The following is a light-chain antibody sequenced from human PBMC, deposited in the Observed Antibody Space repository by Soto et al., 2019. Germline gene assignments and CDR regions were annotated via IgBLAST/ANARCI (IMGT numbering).Light chain of an antibody. V-gene: IGKV3-20*01. CDR2: GAS. Sequence: IVLTQSPGTLSLSPGERATLSCRASHSVSSSYLAWYQQKPGQAPRLLIYGASSRATGIPDRFSGSGSGTDFTLTISRLEPEDFAVYYCQQYGSSPPITFGHGTRLEIK. CDR1: HSVSSSY. CDR3: QQYGSSPPIT. J-gene: IGKJ5*01.